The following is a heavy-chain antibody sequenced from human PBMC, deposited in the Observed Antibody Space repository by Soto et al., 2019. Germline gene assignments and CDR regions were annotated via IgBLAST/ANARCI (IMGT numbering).Heavy chain of an antibody. CDR1: GFTFSSYA. D-gene: IGHD2-15*01. J-gene: IGHJ5*02. CDR3: AKDPNSKDIVVVVAAGWIDP. V-gene: IGHV3-23*01. CDR2: ISGSGGST. Sequence: PGGSLRLSCAASGFTFSSYAMSWVRQAPGKGLEWVSAISGSGGSTYYADSVKGRFTISRDNSKNTLYLQMNSLRAEDTAVYYCAKDPNSKDIVVVVAAGWIDPWGQGILVTVSS.